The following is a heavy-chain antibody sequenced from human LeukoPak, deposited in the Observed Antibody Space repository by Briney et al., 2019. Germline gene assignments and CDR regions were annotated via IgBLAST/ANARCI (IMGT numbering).Heavy chain of an antibody. J-gene: IGHJ5*02. V-gene: IGHV3-13*01. D-gene: IGHD3-16*01. CDR3: ARGGDDGFDP. Sequence: TGGSLRHSCVPPGYTLSSHDFHWVRHATPKGLEWVSAVVKAGDIYYLSSVKGQFTFSREDANNSLYLQIIGLRVGDTAVYYCARGGDDGFDPWGQGTLVTVSS. CDR1: GYTLSSHD. CDR2: VVKAGDI.